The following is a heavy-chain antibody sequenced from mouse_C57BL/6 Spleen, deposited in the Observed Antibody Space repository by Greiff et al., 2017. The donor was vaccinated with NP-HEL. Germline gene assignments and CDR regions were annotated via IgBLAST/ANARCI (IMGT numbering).Heavy chain of an antibody. CDR3: TNYDYGAWFAY. CDR2: LDPENGDT. J-gene: IGHJ3*01. V-gene: IGHV14-4*01. D-gene: IGHD2-4*01. Sequence: EVQLKESGAELVRPGASVKLSCTASGFNIKDDYMHWVKQRPEQGLEWIGWLDPENGDTEYASKFQGKATITADTSSNTAYLQLSSLTSEDTAVYYCTNYDYGAWFAYWGQGTLVTVSA. CDR1: GFNIKDDY.